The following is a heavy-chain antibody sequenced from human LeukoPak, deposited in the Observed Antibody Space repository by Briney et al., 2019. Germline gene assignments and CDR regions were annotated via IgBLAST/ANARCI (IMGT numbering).Heavy chain of an antibody. Sequence: SETLSLTCAVSGGSISSSSYYWGWIRQPPGKGLEWIGSIYYSGSTYYNPSLKSRVTISVDTSKNQFSLKLSSVTAADTAVYYCARGVDTAMVNWNYYYYYGMDVWGQGTTVTVSS. D-gene: IGHD5-18*01. CDR3: ARGVDTAMVNWNYYYYYGMDV. J-gene: IGHJ6*02. CDR1: GGSISSSSYY. V-gene: IGHV4-39*07. CDR2: IYYSGST.